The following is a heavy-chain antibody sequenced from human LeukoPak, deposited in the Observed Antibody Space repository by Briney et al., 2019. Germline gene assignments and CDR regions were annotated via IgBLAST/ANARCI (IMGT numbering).Heavy chain of an antibody. CDR3: ARTYYYDSSGYLDY. D-gene: IGHD3-22*01. Sequence: GGSLRLSCAASGFTFDDYAMHWVRQAPGKGLEWVSGISWNSGTIDYADSVKGRFTISRDNARNSLYLQMNSLRAEDTALYYCARTYYYDSSGYLDYWGQGTLVTVSS. CDR2: ISWNSGTI. CDR1: GFTFDDYA. J-gene: IGHJ4*02. V-gene: IGHV3-9*01.